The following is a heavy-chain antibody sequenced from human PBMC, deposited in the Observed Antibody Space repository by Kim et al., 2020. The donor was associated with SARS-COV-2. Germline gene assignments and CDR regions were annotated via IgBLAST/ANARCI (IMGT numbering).Heavy chain of an antibody. CDR2: INHSGST. V-gene: IGHV4-34*01. CDR3: SGGAGAARPFDY. Sequence: SETLSLTCAVYGGSFSGYYWSWIRQPPGKGLEWIGEINHSGSTNYNPSLKSRVTISVDTSKNQFSLKLSSVTAADTAVYYCSGGAGAARPFDYWVQGTLV. J-gene: IGHJ4*02. D-gene: IGHD6-6*01. CDR1: GGSFSGYY.